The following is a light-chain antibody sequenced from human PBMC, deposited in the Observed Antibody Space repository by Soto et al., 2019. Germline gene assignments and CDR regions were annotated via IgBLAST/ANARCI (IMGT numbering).Light chain of an antibody. Sequence: DIQMTQSPSSLSASVGDRVTITCRASQGISNYLAWYQQKPGKVPSLLIYAASTLQSGVPSRFSGSGSGTDFTLSISSLQPEDVGSYYCQKYDSDHFTFGPGTKVDIK. CDR3: QKYDSDHFT. CDR1: QGISNY. CDR2: AAS. J-gene: IGKJ3*01. V-gene: IGKV1-27*01.